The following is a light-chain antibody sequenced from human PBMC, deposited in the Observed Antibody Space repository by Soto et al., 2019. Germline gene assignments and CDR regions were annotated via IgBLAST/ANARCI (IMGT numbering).Light chain of an antibody. Sequence: EIVMTQSPATLSVSPGERATLSCRASQSVSSNLAWYQQKPGQAPRLLIYGASTRATDIPARFSGSGSGTEFTLTISSLQSEDFAVYYCQQYHNWPPKTFGQGTKV. CDR1: QSVSSN. V-gene: IGKV3-15*01. J-gene: IGKJ1*01. CDR2: GAS. CDR3: QQYHNWPPKT.